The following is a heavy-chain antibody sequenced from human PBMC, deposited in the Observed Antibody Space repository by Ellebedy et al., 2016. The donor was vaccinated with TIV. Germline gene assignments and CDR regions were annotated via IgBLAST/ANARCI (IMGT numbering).Heavy chain of an antibody. D-gene: IGHD5-18*01. J-gene: IGHJ4*02. Sequence: GESLKISCKGSGYSFTNYWIGWVRQLPGKGLEWMGIIYPRDSDTRYSPSFQGQVTISTDKSIRTAYLQWSSLKASDNAMYYCARRPDTAVDYWGQGTLVTVSS. CDR3: ARRPDTAVDY. CDR1: GYSFTNYW. CDR2: IYPRDSDT. V-gene: IGHV5-51*01.